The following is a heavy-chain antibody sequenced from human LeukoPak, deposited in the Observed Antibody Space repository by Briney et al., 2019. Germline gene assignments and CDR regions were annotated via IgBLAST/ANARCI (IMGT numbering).Heavy chain of an antibody. CDR3: ARARYPKYYYGSGSTNWFDP. CDR2: IKQDGSEK. V-gene: IGHV3-7*01. Sequence: GGSLRLSCAASGFTFSSYWMSWVRQAPGKGLEWVANIKQDGSEKYYVDSVKGRFTISRDNAKNSLYLQMNSLRAEDTAVYCCARARYPKYYYGSGSTNWFDPWGQGTLVTVSS. J-gene: IGHJ5*02. CDR1: GFTFSSYW. D-gene: IGHD3-10*01.